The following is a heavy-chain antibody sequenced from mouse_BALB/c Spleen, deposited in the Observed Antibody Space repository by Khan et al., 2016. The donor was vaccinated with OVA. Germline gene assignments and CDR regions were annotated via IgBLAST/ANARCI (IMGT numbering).Heavy chain of an antibody. CDR1: GYSITSGYF. CDR3: ARGGSSGPAWFTY. J-gene: IGHJ3*01. CDR2: IRYDGDS. D-gene: IGHD3-1*01. Sequence: EVQLQESGPGLVKPSQSLSLTCSVTGYSITSGYFWNWIRQFPGNKLEWMGYIRYDGDSNYNPSLKNRIYIPRATSKHRFFLKLISLIPEDTATYYCARGGSSGPAWFTYWGQGTLVTVSA. V-gene: IGHV3-6*02.